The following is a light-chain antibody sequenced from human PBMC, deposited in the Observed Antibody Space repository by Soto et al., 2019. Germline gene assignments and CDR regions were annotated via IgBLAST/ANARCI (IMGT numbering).Light chain of an antibody. J-gene: IGLJ1*01. Sequence: QSALTQPASVSGSPGQSITISCTGTSSDVAAYNFVSWYQQHPGEVPKLMIYEVIKRPSGISDRFSGSKSGNTASLTISGLQAEDEADYYCCSYAGSYTLVFGTGTKVTVL. CDR1: SSDVAAYNF. CDR3: CSYAGSYTLV. V-gene: IGLV2-14*03. CDR2: EVI.